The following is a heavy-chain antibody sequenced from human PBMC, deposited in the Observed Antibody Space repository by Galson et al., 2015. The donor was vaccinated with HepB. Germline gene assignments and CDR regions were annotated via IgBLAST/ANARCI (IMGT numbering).Heavy chain of an antibody. J-gene: IGHJ4*02. CDR2: INKDGSAI. V-gene: IGHV3-7*03. CDR3: ARNGRDTEYATFDY. D-gene: IGHD2-8*01. CDR1: GFTFSNFW. Sequence: SLRLSCAASGFTFSNFWMTWVRQAPGKGLEWVANINKDGSAIFYVDSVKGRFTISRDGASNSVYLQMNSLRAEDTAVYYCARNGRDTEYATFDYWGQGSLVTVSS.